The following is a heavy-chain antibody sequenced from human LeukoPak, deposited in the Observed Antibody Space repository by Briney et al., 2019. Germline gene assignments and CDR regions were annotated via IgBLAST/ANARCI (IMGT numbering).Heavy chain of an antibody. Sequence: GGSLRLSCAASGFTFSSYEMNWVRQAPGKGLEWVSYISSSGSTIYYADSVKGRFTISRDNSKNTLYLQMNTLRAEDTAVYYCVTNGGTFEYWGQGTLVIVSS. D-gene: IGHD1-1*01. CDR3: VTNGGTFEY. J-gene: IGHJ4*02. CDR2: ISSSGSTI. V-gene: IGHV3-48*03. CDR1: GFTFSSYE.